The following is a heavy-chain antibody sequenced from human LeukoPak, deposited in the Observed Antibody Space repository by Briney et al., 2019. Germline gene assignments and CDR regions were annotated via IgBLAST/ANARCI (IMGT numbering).Heavy chain of an antibody. CDR2: FDPGDGET. D-gene: IGHD6-13*01. Sequence: ASVKVSCKVSGYTLTELSMHWVRQAPGKGLEWMGGFDPGDGETIYAQKFQGRVTMTEDTSTDTAYMELSSLRSEDTAVYYCATPPGIAAAGVFDYWGQGTLVTVSS. V-gene: IGHV1-24*01. J-gene: IGHJ4*02. CDR1: GYTLTELS. CDR3: ATPPGIAAAGVFDY.